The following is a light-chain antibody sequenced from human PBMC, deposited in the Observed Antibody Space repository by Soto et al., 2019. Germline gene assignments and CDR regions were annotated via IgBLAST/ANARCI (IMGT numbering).Light chain of an antibody. J-gene: IGLJ1*01. Sequence: QSALTQPASVSGSPGQSITISCTGTSGDVGSYNLVSWYQQHPGKAPKLMIYEGSKRPSGVSNRFSGSKSGNTASLTISGLQAEDEADYYCCSYAAGSTYVFGTGTKLTVL. CDR2: EGS. V-gene: IGLV2-23*01. CDR3: CSYAAGSTYV. CDR1: SGDVGSYNL.